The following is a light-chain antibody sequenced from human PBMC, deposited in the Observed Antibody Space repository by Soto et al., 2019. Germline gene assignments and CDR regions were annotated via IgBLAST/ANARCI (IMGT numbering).Light chain of an antibody. Sequence: QSALTQPASVSGSPGQSITFSCTGASSDVGGYDFVSWYQQHPGKAPKVMIFEVSNRPSGVSNRFSGSKSDNTASLTISGLQSEDEADYYCSSYTTNNTVIFGGGTKLTVL. V-gene: IGLV2-14*01. CDR2: EVS. CDR3: SSYTTNNTVI. J-gene: IGLJ2*01. CDR1: SSDVGGYDF.